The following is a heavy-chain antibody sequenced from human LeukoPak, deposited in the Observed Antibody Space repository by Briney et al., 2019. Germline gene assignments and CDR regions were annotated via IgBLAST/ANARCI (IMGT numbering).Heavy chain of an antibody. Sequence: GGSLRLSCAASGFTFSSYWMHWVRQAPGKGLVWVSRINSDGSSTSYADSVKGRFTISRDNAKNTLYQQMNSLRAEDTAVYYCARGGPVYCSSTSCSDAFDIWGQGTMVTVSS. D-gene: IGHD2-2*01. J-gene: IGHJ3*02. CDR3: ARGGPVYCSSTSCSDAFDI. CDR2: INSDGSST. CDR1: GFTFSSYW. V-gene: IGHV3-74*01.